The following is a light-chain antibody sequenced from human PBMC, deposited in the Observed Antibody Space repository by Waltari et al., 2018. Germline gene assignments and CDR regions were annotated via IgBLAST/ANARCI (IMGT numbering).Light chain of an antibody. J-gene: IGLJ2*01. CDR1: SSGIGGYNF. V-gene: IGLV2-14*03. CDR2: DVR. CDR3: ASYTSSTTGV. Sequence: SALTQPASVSGSPGQSITISCTGTSSGIGGYNFVSWYQQHPGKAPKLIIYDVRHRPSGVSNRFSGSKSGNTASLTISGLQAEDEADYYCASYTSSTTGVFGGGTKLTVL.